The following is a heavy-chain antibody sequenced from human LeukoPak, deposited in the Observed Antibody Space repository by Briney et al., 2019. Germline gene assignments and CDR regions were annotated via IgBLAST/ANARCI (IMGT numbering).Heavy chain of an antibody. V-gene: IGHV4-61*02. CDR3: ARDRGAYDSSGYYYGYFDL. D-gene: IGHD3-22*01. Sequence: SQTLSLTCTVSGGSISSGSYYWSWIRQPGGKGLEWIGRIYTSGSTNYNPSLKSRVTISVDTSKNQFSLKLSSVTAADTAVYYCARDRGAYDSSGYYYGYFDLWGRGTLVTVSS. CDR2: IYTSGST. CDR1: GGSISSGSYY. J-gene: IGHJ2*01.